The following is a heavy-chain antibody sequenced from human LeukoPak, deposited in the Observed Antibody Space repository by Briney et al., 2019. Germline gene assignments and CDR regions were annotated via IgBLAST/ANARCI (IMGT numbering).Heavy chain of an antibody. V-gene: IGHV3-64*02. CDR2: ISGNGDYT. CDR1: GFTFSSYS. D-gene: IGHD6-19*01. J-gene: IGHJ4*02. CDR3: ARRGLSVAAPDY. Sequence: GSLSLSCAASGFTFSSYSMHWVRQAPGKGLEYVSAISGNGDYTYYTDSVKGRFTVSRDNSKNTLYLQVGSLRAEDMAVYYCARRGLSVAAPDYWGQGALVTVTS.